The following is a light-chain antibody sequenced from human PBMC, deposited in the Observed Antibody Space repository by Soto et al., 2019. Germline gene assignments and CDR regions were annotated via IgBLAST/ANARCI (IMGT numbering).Light chain of an antibody. J-gene: IGLJ3*02. Sequence: QSALTQPASVSGSPGQSITISCTGTSSDVGAYNFVSWYRQHPGKAPKLIIYDVSNRPSGISSRFSGSRSANTASLTISGLQAEDEGDYYCSSYTVSNTGVFGGGTQLTVL. CDR1: SSDVGAYNF. CDR2: DVS. CDR3: SSYTVSNTGV. V-gene: IGLV2-14*03.